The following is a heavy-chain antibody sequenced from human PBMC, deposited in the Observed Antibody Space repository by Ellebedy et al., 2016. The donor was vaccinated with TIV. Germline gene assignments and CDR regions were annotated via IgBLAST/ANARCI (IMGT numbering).Heavy chain of an antibody. CDR2: IYYSGET. J-gene: IGHJ4*01. V-gene: IGHV4-31*03. Sequence: MPSETLSFTCTVSGDSISRGGYYWGWIRQHPGKGLEWIGSIYYSGETFYNPSLKSRATVSSEKSMNRFSLRLTSVTAADTAVYYCARLRVGASMPTDYWGPGTLVTVSS. CDR3: ARLRVGASMPTDY. D-gene: IGHD1-26*01. CDR1: GDSISRGGYY.